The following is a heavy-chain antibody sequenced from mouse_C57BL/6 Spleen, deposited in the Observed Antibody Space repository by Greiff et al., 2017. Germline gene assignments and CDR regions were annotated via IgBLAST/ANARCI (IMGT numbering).Heavy chain of an antibody. V-gene: IGHV1-55*01. CDR1: GYTFTSYW. CDR3: ARRTGTWWYFDV. CDR2: IYPGSGST. Sequence: QVQLQQPGAELVKPGASVKMSCKASGYTFTSYWITWVKQRPGQGLEWIGDIYPGSGSTNYNEKFKSKATLTVDTSSSTAYMQLSSLTSEDSAVYDGARRTGTWWYFDVWGTGTTVTVSS. J-gene: IGHJ1*03. D-gene: IGHD4-1*01.